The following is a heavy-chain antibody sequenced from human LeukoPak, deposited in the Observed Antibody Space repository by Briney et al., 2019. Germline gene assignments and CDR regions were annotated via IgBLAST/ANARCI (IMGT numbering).Heavy chain of an antibody. D-gene: IGHD1-1*01. CDR3: GRNRDNALSH. J-gene: IGHJ4*02. CDR1: GFTFSDHY. Sequence: GGSLRLSCAVSGFTFSDHYMDWVRQAPGKELEWVGRSRNKANSYTTEYAASVKGRFTISRDDSKNSMYLQMNSLKTEDTAVYYCGRNRDNALSHWGQGTLVTVSS. CDR2: SRNKANSYTT. V-gene: IGHV3-72*01.